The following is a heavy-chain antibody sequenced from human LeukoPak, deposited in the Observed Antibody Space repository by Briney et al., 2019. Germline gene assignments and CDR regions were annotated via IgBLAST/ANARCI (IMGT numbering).Heavy chain of an antibody. CDR1: GYSISSGYY. Sequence: PSETLSLTCTVSGYSISSGYYWGWIRQPPGKGLEWIGEINHSGSTNYNPSLKSRVTISVDTSKNQFSLKLSSVTAADTAVYYCARRSGYYDSSGYYSRGYYYYYIDVWGKGTAVTISS. CDR2: INHSGST. V-gene: IGHV4-38-2*02. J-gene: IGHJ6*03. CDR3: ARRSGYYDSSGYYSRGYYYYYIDV. D-gene: IGHD3-22*01.